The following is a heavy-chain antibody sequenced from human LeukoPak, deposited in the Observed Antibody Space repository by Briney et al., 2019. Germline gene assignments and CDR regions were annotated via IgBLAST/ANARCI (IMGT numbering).Heavy chain of an antibody. J-gene: IGHJ4*02. Sequence: PSETLSLTCTVSGGSISSYYWSWIRQPAGKGLEWIGHIYTSGNTNYNPSLKSRVTMSVDTSKNQFSLKLSSVTAADTAVYYCANYHDYSNFQGAYYLDYWGQGTLVTVSS. V-gene: IGHV4-4*07. D-gene: IGHD4-11*01. CDR2: IYTSGNT. CDR1: GGSISSYY. CDR3: ANYHDYSNFQGAYYLDY.